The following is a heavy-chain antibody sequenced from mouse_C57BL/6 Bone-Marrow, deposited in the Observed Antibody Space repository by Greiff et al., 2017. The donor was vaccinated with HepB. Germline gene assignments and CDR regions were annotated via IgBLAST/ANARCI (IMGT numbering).Heavy chain of an antibody. J-gene: IGHJ1*03. V-gene: IGHV10-1*01. CDR1: GFSFNTYA. Sequence: DVKLVESGGGLVQPKGSLKLSCAASGFSFNTYAMNWVRQAPGKGLEWVARIRSKSNNYATYYADSVKDRFTISRDDSESMLYLQMNNLKTEDTAMYYCVRPSYYSNYWYFDVWGTGTTVTVSS. CDR2: IRSKSNNYAT. CDR3: VRPSYYSNYWYFDV. D-gene: IGHD2-5*01.